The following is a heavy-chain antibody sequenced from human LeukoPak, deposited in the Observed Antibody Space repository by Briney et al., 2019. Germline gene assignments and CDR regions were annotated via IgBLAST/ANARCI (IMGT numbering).Heavy chain of an antibody. CDR3: ANDRVGSGWYSTDY. CDR1: GFTFSSYA. CDR2: ISGSGGST. J-gene: IGHJ4*02. D-gene: IGHD6-19*01. V-gene: IGHV3-23*01. Sequence: PGGSLRLSCAASGFTFSSYAMSWVRQAPGKGLEWVSAISGSGGSTYYADSVKGRFTISRDNSKNTLYLQMNSLRAEDTALYYCANDRVGSGWYSTDYWGQGTLVTVSS.